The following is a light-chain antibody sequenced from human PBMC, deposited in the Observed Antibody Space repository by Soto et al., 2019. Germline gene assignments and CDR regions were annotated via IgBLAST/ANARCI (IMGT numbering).Light chain of an antibody. J-gene: IGLJ1*01. CDR2: EVV. V-gene: IGLV2-8*01. CDR3: KSYAGSNTYV. CDR1: KNDIGVYDF. Sequence: QSVLTQPASASGSPGQSVTISCTGTKNDIGVYDFVSWCQHHPGKAPRLIIYEVVQRPSGVPDRFSGSKSGNTASLTVSGLQAADEADYFCKSYAGSNTYVFGRGTKVTVL.